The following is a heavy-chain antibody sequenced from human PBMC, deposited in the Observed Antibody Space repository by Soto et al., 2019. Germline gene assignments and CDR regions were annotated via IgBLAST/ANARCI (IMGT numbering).Heavy chain of an antibody. Sequence: SETLSLTCTVSGGSISSYYWSWIRQPPGKGLEWIGYIYYSGSTNYNPSLKSRVTISVDTSKNQFSLKLSSVTAADTAVYYCARGGRVATTTIGYYYYYYGMDVWGQGTTGTVSS. CDR2: IYYSGST. CDR1: GGSISSYY. CDR3: ARGGRVATTTIGYYYYYYGMDV. J-gene: IGHJ6*02. V-gene: IGHV4-59*01. D-gene: IGHD5-12*01.